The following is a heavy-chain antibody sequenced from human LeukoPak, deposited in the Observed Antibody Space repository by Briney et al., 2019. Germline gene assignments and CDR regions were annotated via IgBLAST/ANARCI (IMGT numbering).Heavy chain of an antibody. V-gene: IGHV1-18*01. CDR1: GYTFTNYG. CDR2: ISAYNGNT. CDR3: ARDGKNGRWSWFAP. D-gene: IGHD2-15*01. Sequence: GASVKVSCKASGYTFTNYGISWVRQAPGQGPEWMGWISAYNGNTNYAQSVQGRVIMTTDTSTSTAYLEVRSLTFDDTAVYYCARDGKNGRWSWFAPWGQGTLVTVSS. J-gene: IGHJ5*02.